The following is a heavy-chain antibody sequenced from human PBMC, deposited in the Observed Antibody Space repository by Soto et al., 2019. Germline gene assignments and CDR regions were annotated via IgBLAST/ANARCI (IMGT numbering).Heavy chain of an antibody. J-gene: IGHJ4*02. Sequence: GGSLRLSCAAPGFTFSSYGMHWVRQAPGKGLEWVAVIWYDGSNKYYADSVKGRFTISRDNSKNTLYLQMNSLRAEDTAVYYCARPAGYSSGWYGYWGQGTLVTVSS. CDR1: GFTFSSYG. D-gene: IGHD6-19*01. CDR2: IWYDGSNK. V-gene: IGHV3-33*01. CDR3: ARPAGYSSGWYGY.